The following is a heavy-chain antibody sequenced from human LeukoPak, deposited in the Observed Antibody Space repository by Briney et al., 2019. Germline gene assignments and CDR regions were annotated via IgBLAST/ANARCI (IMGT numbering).Heavy chain of an antibody. J-gene: IGHJ4*02. D-gene: IGHD6-13*01. CDR1: GGTFSSYA. V-gene: IGHV1-69*05. CDR2: IIPIFGTA. Sequence: SVKVSCKASGGTFSSYAISWVRQAPGQGLEWMGGIIPIFGTANYAQKFQGRVTITTDESTSTAYMELSSLSSEDTAVYYCVAAGPGDYWGQGTLVTVSS. CDR3: VAAGPGDY.